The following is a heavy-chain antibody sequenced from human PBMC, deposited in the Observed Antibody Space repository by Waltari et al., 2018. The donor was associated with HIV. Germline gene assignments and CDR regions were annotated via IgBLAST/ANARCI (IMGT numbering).Heavy chain of an antibody. CDR2: IWCDGSNK. Sequence: QVKLVESGGGVVQPGRSVRLSCVASGFTSSNYGMHWVRQSPRKGMGWGASIWCDGSNKYYANSVEGRFTNSRDNSKDTLYLQINSLGAEDTAINYCARDKNGGDSYYYYGLGVWGQGTTVTVSS. CDR1: GFTSSNYG. D-gene: IGHD2-21*02. V-gene: IGHV3-33*01. J-gene: IGHJ6*02. CDR3: ARDKNGGDSYYYYGLGV.